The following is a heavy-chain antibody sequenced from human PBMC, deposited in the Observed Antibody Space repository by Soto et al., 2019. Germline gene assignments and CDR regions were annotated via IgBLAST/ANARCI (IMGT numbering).Heavy chain of an antibody. J-gene: IGHJ4*02. D-gene: IGHD6-19*01. V-gene: IGHV4-30-4*01. Sequence: SEALSLTCTVSGGSISSGNYYWSWIRQPPGKGLEWIGYIYYSGSTYYNPSLKSRVTISVDTSKNQFSLKLSSVTAADTAVYYCARDNIAVAGTGDYWGQGTLVTVSS. CDR3: ARDNIAVAGTGDY. CDR1: GGSISSGNYY. CDR2: IYYSGST.